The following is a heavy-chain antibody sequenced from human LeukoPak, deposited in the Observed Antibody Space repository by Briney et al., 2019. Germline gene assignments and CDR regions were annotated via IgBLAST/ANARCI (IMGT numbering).Heavy chain of an antibody. CDR1: LGPISHYY. V-gene: IGHV4-59*12. CDR3: AREFHYYDSSGKADAFDI. D-gene: IGHD3-22*01. Sequence: SEPLSLPCTFSLGPISHYYWSWIRQPPGKGLEGIGYIYYSGRTYYNPSLKSRVTISVDTSKNQFSLKLSSVTAADTAVYYCAREFHYYDSSGKADAFDIWGQGTMVTVSS. J-gene: IGHJ3*02. CDR2: IYYSGRT.